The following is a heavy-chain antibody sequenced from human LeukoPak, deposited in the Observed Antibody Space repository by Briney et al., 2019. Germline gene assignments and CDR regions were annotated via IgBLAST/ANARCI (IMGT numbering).Heavy chain of an antibody. V-gene: IGHV1-46*01. CDR2: LNPSGGST. CDR1: GYAFTSHF. Sequence: GASVKVSCKASGYAFTSHFMHWVRQAPGQGLEWMGILNPSGGSTSYAQKFQGRVTMIRDMSTSTVYMELTRMRSEDTAVYYCARGQLPGEVSSSLLSWGQGTLVTGSS. D-gene: IGHD2-2*01. J-gene: IGHJ4*02. CDR3: ARGQLPGEVSSSLLS.